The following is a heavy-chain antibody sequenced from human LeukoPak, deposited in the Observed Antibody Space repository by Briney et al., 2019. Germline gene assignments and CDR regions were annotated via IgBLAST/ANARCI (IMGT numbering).Heavy chain of an antibody. CDR3: ARGYCSSTSCYNYYYGMDV. CDR2: IYTSGST. Sequence: SQTLSLTCTVSGGSISSGSYYWSWIRQPAGKGLEWIGRIYTSGSTNYNPSLKSRVTISVDTSKNQFSLKLSSVTAADTAVYYCARGYCSSTSCYNYYYGMDVWGQGTTVTASS. J-gene: IGHJ6*02. V-gene: IGHV4-61*02. CDR1: GGSISSGSYY. D-gene: IGHD2-2*02.